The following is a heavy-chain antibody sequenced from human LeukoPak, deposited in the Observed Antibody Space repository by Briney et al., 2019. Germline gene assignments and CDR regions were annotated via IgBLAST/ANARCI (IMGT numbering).Heavy chain of an antibody. CDR3: AIPLVRDFWSGYYNY. J-gene: IGHJ4*02. CDR2: ISGSGGST. CDR1: GFTFSSYA. D-gene: IGHD3-3*01. Sequence: GGSLRLSCAASGFTFSSYAMSWVRQAPGKGLEWVSAISGSGGSTYYADSVKGRFTISRDNSKNTLYLQMNSLRAEDTAVYYCAIPLVRDFWSGYYNYWGQGTLVTVSS. V-gene: IGHV3-23*01.